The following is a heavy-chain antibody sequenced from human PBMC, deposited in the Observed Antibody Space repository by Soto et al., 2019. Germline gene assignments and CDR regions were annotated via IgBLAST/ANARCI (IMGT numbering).Heavy chain of an antibody. CDR1: DGSFSRHY. D-gene: IGHD2-15*01. CDR3: ARGRECSGGSCYYDAYDI. Sequence: PSETLSLPSDEYDGSFSRHYWGWIRQPLGTGLEWYGVITLSGSIIYNSSFMIRVTLSVDTSKTQFSLKLSSVTAADTAVYNWARGRECSGGSCYYDAYDILRQGTMVTV. V-gene: IGHV4-34*01. J-gene: IGHJ3*02. CDR2: ITLSGSI.